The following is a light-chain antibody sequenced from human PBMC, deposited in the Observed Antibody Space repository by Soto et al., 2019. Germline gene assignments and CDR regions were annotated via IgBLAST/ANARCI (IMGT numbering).Light chain of an antibody. CDR3: MQGTHWPPVT. Sequence: VVMPQSPLSLPVTLGQPASISCRSSQSLAHSDGNTYLDWFQQRPGQSPRRLIYKVSNRDSGVPDRFSGSGSGTDFTLEISRVEAEDLGIYYCMQGTHWPPVTFGGGTKVEIK. V-gene: IGKV2-30*02. CDR1: QSLAHSDGNTY. J-gene: IGKJ4*01. CDR2: KVS.